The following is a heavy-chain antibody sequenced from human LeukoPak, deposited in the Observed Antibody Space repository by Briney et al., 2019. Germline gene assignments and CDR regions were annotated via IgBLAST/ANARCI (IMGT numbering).Heavy chain of an antibody. J-gene: IGHJ6*02. CDR3: ARDTVTSGGYYYGMDV. V-gene: IGHV4-31*03. Sequence: SETLSLTCTVSGGSISTGGYYWSWIRQHPTKGLEWIGYIYYSGYTYYNPSLKSRVSISVDTSKNHFSLKLSSVTAADTAVHYCARDTVTSGGYYYGMDVWGQGTTVTVSS. CDR1: GGSISTGGYY. CDR2: IYYSGYT. D-gene: IGHD4-17*01.